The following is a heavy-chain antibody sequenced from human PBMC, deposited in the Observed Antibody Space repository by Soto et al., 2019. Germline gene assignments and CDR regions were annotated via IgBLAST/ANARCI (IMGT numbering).Heavy chain of an antibody. CDR2: INPNSGGT. CDR3: ARTPVEYSSSWYYYYYGMDV. J-gene: IGHJ6*02. D-gene: IGHD6-13*01. CDR1: GYTFTGYY. Sequence: GASVKVSCKASGYTFTGYYMHWVRQAPGQGLEWMGWINPNSGGTNYAQKFQGWVTMTRDTSISTAYMELSRLRSDDTAVYYCARTPVEYSSSWYYYYYGMDVWGQGTTVTVSS. V-gene: IGHV1-2*04.